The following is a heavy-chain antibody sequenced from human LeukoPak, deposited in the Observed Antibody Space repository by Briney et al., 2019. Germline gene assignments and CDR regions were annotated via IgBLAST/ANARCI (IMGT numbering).Heavy chain of an antibody. V-gene: IGHV3-23*01. CDR1: GHTFRSYT. D-gene: IGHD5-24*01. CDR2: ISASGGST. Sequence: GESLRLACAASGHTFRSYTRTWVRQPPAKGLEWVSVISASGGSTYYADSVKGRFTISRDNSKNTLFLQMNSLRAEDTAVYYCAKASLDGNYYYYYMDVWGKGTTVTVSS. CDR3: AKASLDGNYYYYYMDV. J-gene: IGHJ6*03.